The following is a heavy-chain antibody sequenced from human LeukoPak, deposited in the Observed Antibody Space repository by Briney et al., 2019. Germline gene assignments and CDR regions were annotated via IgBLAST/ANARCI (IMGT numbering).Heavy chain of an antibody. D-gene: IGHD4-17*01. J-gene: IGHJ4*02. CDR3: ARTRGYGDYSTDY. V-gene: IGHV3-48*01. CDR2: IGSGSVTI. Sequence: PGGSLRLSCAASGFTSNTYNMNWVRQVPGKGLERVSYIGSGSVTIYYADSVKGRFTISRDNAKNSLYLQMNSLRAEDTAVYYCARTRGYGDYSTDYWGQGTLVTVSS. CDR1: GFTSNTYN.